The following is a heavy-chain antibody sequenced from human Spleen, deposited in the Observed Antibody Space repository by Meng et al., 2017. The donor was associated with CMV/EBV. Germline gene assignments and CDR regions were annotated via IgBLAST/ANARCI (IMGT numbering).Heavy chain of an antibody. V-gene: IGHV4-34*01. CDR3: ARGEYSDFRSGYQLYYYGMGV. CDR2: INHSGST. D-gene: IGHD3-3*01. J-gene: IGHJ6*02. CDR1: GGSFSGYY. Sequence: GSLRLSCAVYGGSFSGYYWSWIRQPPGKGLEWIGEINHSGSTNYNPSLKSRVTISVDTSKNQFSLKLSSVTAADTAVYYCARGEYSDFRSGYQLYYYGMGVWGQGTTVTVSS.